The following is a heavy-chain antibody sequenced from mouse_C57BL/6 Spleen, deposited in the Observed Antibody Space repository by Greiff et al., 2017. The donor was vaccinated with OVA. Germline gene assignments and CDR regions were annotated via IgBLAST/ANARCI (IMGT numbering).Heavy chain of an antibody. J-gene: IGHJ2*01. Sequence: EVKLQESGGGLVKPGGSLTLSCAASGFSFSSYAMSWVRQTPEKRLEWVATLSDGGSYTYYPDNVKGRFSISRDNAKNNLYLQMSHLKAEDTAMYYCARENYWGQGTTLTVSS. CDR2: LSDGGSYT. CDR1: GFSFSSYA. V-gene: IGHV5-4*01. CDR3: ARENY.